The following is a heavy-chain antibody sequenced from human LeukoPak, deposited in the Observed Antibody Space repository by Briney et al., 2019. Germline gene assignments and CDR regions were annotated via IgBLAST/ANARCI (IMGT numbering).Heavy chain of an antibody. V-gene: IGHV5-51*01. D-gene: IGHD3-22*01. Sequence: GESLKISCKGSGYIFTSYWIGWVRQLPGKGLEWMGIIYPGDSDTRYSPSFQGQVTISADKSISTAYLQWSSLKASDTAMYYCARSDYDRSVAWFDPWGQGTLVTVSS. CDR1: GYIFTSYW. CDR3: ARSDYDRSVAWFDP. J-gene: IGHJ5*02. CDR2: IYPGDSDT.